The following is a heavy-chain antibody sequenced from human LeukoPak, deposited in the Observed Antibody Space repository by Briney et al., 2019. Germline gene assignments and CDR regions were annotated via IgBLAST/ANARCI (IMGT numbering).Heavy chain of an antibody. D-gene: IGHD3-10*01. V-gene: IGHV1-3*01. CDR2: ISAGNGNT. CDR3: AREYGSGSYYRFDY. J-gene: IGHJ4*02. CDR1: GYTFTNHT. Sequence: ASVKVSCKASGYTFTNHTIHWVRQAPGQRLEWMGWISAGNGNTKYSQNFQGRVTIASDTSASTAYMELSSLRSEDTAVYYCAREYGSGSYYRFDYWGQGSLVTVSS.